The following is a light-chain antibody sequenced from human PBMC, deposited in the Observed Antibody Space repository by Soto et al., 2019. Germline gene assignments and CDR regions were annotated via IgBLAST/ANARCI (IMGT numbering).Light chain of an antibody. Sequence: DIQMTQSPSSLSASVGERVTITCRASQDIGYFLTWYQQRPGKVPKLIIYSASSLVSAGPSRFSGSVSGRDFAITIFNLQPDEVATDYCLKYYRASYTFGPGTRVEIK. V-gene: IGKV1-27*01. CDR2: SAS. CDR1: QDIGYF. J-gene: IGKJ3*01. CDR3: LKYYRASYT.